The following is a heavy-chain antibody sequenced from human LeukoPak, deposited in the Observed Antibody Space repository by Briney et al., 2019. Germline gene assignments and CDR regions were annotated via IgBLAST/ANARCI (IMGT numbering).Heavy chain of an antibody. CDR3: ARGSNEYYDSTGRGLTGFDP. J-gene: IGHJ5*02. CDR1: GGTFSSYA. Sequence: ASVKVSCKASGGTFSSYAISWVRQAPGQGLEWMGVIIPIFGTANYAQKFQGRVTITADESTSTAYMELSSLRSEDTAVYYCARGSNEYYDSTGRGLTGFDPWGQGTLVTVSS. CDR2: IIPIFGTA. V-gene: IGHV1-69*13. D-gene: IGHD3-22*01.